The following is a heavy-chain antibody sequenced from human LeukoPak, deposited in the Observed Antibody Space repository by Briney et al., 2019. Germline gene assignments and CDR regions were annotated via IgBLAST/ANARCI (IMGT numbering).Heavy chain of an antibody. J-gene: IGHJ6*03. CDR2: IKQDGSEK. V-gene: IGHV3-7*01. D-gene: IGHD1-26*01. CDR3: AREDSGSYLYYYYMDV. Sequence: GGSLRLSCAASGFSVGDNYMSWVRQAPGKGLEWVANIKQDGSEKYYVDSVKGRFTISRDNAKNSLYLQMNSLRAEDTAVYYCAREDSGSYLYYYYMDVWGKGTTVTVSS. CDR1: GFSVGDNY.